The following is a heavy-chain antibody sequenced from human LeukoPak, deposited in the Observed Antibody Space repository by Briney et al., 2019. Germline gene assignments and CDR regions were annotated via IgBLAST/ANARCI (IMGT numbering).Heavy chain of an antibody. V-gene: IGHV3-48*02. CDR2: ISSSSNII. J-gene: IGHJ4*02. Sequence: GWSLRLSCAASGFTFSGYAMNWVRQAPGKGLEWVSHIYISSSSNIISYADSVKGRFTISRDNAQNSLYLQMNGLRDEDTAVYYCVRDRAYSFDYWGQGILVTVSS. CDR3: VRDRAYSFDY. CDR1: GFTFSGYA. D-gene: IGHD2-21*01.